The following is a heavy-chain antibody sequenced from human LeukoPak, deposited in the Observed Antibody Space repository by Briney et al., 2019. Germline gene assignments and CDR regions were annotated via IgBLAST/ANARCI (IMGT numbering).Heavy chain of an antibody. CDR2: INTNTGNP. CDR3: ARDMSYYYDSSPYYFDY. D-gene: IGHD3-22*01. J-gene: IGHJ4*02. CDR1: GYTFTSYA. V-gene: IGHV7-4-1*02. Sequence: GASVKVSCKASGYTFTSYAMNWVRQAPGQGLEWMGWINTNTGNPTYAQGFTGRFVFSLDTSVSTAYLQISSLKAEDTAVYYCARDMSYYYDSSPYYFDYWGQGTLVTVSS.